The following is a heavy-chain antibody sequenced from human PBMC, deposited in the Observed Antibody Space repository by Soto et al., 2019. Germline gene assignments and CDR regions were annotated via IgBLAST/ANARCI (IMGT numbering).Heavy chain of an antibody. CDR2: VFSGGNT. CDR3: AREIYDDYDSSGFDH. CDR1: GLTVSSNY. V-gene: IGHV3-53*01. D-gene: IGHD3-22*01. J-gene: IGHJ4*02. Sequence: PGGSLRLSCAASGLTVSSNYMSWVRQAPGKGLEWVAIVFSGGNTYHADSVKGRFSVSRDNAKNTLSLQMNSLRAEDTAVYYCAREIYDDYDSSGFDHWGQGTLVTVSS.